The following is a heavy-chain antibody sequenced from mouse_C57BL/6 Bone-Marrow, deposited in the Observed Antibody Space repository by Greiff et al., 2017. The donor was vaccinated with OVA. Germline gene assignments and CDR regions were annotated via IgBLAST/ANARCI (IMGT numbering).Heavy chain of an antibody. Sequence: QVQLQQPGAELVMPGASVKLSCKASGYTFTSYWMHWVKQRPGQGLEWIGEIDPSDSYTNYNQKFKGKSTLTVDKSSSTAYMQLSSLTSEDSAVYYCAPKLGYYFDYWGQGTTLTVSS. CDR2: IDPSDSYT. D-gene: IGHD4-1*01. CDR1: GYTFTSYW. J-gene: IGHJ2*01. CDR3: APKLGYYFDY. V-gene: IGHV1-69*01.